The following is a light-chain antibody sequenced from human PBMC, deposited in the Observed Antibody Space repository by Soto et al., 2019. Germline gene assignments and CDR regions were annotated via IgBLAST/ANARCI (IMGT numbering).Light chain of an antibody. V-gene: IGLV1-40*01. Sequence: QSVLTQPPSVSGAPGQRVTISCTGTSSDIGTGSDVHWYQQLPGTAPKLLIYSNSNRHSGVPDRFSGSKSGTSASLAITGLQPEDEADYYCQSYDRTLSASVFGGGTKVTVL. CDR1: SSDIGTGSD. J-gene: IGLJ2*01. CDR2: SNS. CDR3: QSYDRTLSASV.